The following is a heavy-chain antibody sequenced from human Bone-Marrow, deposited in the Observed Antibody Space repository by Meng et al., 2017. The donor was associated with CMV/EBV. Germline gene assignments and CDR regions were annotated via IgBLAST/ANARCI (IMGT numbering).Heavy chain of an antibody. CDR2: INHSGST. CDR3: ARGIITIFGVVHDAFDI. CDR1: VGSFSGYY. Sequence: TLALTCAGYVGSFSGYYRSWIRQPPGKGLEWIGEINHSGSTNYNPSLKSRVTISVDTSKNQFSLKLSSVTAADTAVYYCARGIITIFGVVHDAFDIWGQGTMVTVSS. D-gene: IGHD3-3*01. V-gene: IGHV4-34*01. J-gene: IGHJ3*02.